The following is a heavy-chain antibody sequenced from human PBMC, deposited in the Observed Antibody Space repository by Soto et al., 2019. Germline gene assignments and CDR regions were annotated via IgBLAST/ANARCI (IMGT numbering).Heavy chain of an antibody. Sequence: PSETLSLTCTVSGGSISSGDYYWSWIRQPPGKGLEWIGYIYYSGSTYYNPSLKSRVTISVDTSKNQFSLKLSSVTAADTAVYYCARDWSSTGYCSGGSCLLRRPEGWFDPWGQGTLVTVS. D-gene: IGHD2-15*01. CDR2: IYYSGST. CDR1: GGSISSGDYY. V-gene: IGHV4-30-4*01. CDR3: ARDWSSTGYCSGGSCLLRRPEGWFDP. J-gene: IGHJ5*02.